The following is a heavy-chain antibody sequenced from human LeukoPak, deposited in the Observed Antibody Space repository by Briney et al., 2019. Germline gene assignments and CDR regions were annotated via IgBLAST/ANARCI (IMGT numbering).Heavy chain of an antibody. CDR1: GGSFSGYY. J-gene: IGHJ4*02. V-gene: IGHV4-34*01. D-gene: IGHD3-10*01. CDR2: INHSGST. CDR3: ARGTRYHYYGSGSYYGS. Sequence: SETLSLTCAVYGGSFSGYYWSWIRQPPGKGLEWIGEINHSGSTNYNPSLKSRVTISVDTSKNRFSLKLSSVTAADTAVYYCARGTRYHYYGSGSYYGSWGQGTLVTVSS.